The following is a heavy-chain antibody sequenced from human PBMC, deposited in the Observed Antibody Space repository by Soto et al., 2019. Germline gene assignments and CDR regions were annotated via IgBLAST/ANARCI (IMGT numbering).Heavy chain of an antibody. CDR3: ARDHQAAGFYYYYGMDV. CDR2: IWYDGRNK. D-gene: IGHD6-13*01. J-gene: IGHJ6*02. V-gene: IGHV3-33*01. CDR1: GFTFSSYG. Sequence: LRLSCAASGFTFSSYGMHWVRQAPGKGLEWVAVIWYDGRNKYYADSVKGRFTISRDNSKNTLYLQMNSLRAEDTAVYYCARDHQAAGFYYYYGMDVWGQGTTVTVSS.